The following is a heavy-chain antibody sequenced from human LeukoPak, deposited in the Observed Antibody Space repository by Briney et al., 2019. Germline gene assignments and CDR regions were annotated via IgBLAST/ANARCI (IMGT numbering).Heavy chain of an antibody. J-gene: IGHJ6*03. V-gene: IGHV1-24*01. CDR3: ATGGPRAIFGVVILMDV. CDR2: FDPEDGET. D-gene: IGHD3-3*01. CDR1: GYTLTELS. Sequence: ASVKVSCKVSGYTLTELSMHWVRQAPGKGLEWMGGFDPEDGETIYAQKFQGRVTMTEDTSTDTAYMELSSLRSEDTAVYYCATGGPRAIFGVVILMDVWGKGTTVTVSS.